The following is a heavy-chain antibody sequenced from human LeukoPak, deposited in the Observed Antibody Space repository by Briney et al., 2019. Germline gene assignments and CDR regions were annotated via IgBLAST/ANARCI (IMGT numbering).Heavy chain of an antibody. V-gene: IGHV4-59*08. CDR1: GVSTSAYY. CDR2: VYYSGDT. CDR3: ARQFNSFDY. D-gene: IGHD5-24*01. J-gene: IGHJ4*02. Sequence: SETLSLTCSVSGVSTSAYYWTWIRQPPGRGLEWIGYVYYSGDTKYNPSLKSRVTISIDTSKNQFSLKLSSVTAADTAVYYCARQFNSFDYWGQGALVTVSP.